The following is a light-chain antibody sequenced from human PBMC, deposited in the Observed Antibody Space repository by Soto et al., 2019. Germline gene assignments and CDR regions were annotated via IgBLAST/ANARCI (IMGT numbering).Light chain of an antibody. V-gene: IGLV3-1*01. CDR2: QDF. J-gene: IGLJ2*01. Sequence: SYELTQPPSVSVSLGQTANITCSGDKLGDKYASWYQQKPGQSPVLVIYQDFRRPSGIPERFSGSNSGDTATLTISGTQAMDDAEYYCLVWASSSVVFGGGTKLTVL. CDR1: KLGDKY. CDR3: LVWASSSVV.